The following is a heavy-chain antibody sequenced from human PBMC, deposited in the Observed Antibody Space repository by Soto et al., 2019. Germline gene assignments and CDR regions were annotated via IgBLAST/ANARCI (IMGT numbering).Heavy chain of an antibody. D-gene: IGHD3-22*01. J-gene: IGHJ4*02. CDR3: ARAPMVLTRSYFDS. CDR1: DGSISNFY. Sequence: SETLSLTCTVSDGSISNFYWSWIRQPPGKGLEWIGYISSSGNTNYNPSLKSRVSISVDTSKNQFSLNLTSVTAADTAVYYCARAPMVLTRSYFDSWGQGTPVTVS. CDR2: ISSSGNT. V-gene: IGHV4-59*01.